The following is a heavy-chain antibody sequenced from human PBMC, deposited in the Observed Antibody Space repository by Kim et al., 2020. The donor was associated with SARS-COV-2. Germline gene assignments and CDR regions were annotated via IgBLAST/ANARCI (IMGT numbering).Heavy chain of an antibody. V-gene: IGHV3-33*01. J-gene: IGHJ6*02. CDR3: ARDGDRITIFGVAYYYGMDV. CDR1: GFTFSSYG. D-gene: IGHD3-3*01. CDR2: IWYDGSNK. Sequence: GGSLRLSCAASGFTFSSYGMHWVRQAPGKGLEWVAVIWYDGSNKYYADSVKGRFTISRDNSKNTLYLQMNSLRAEDTAVYYCARDGDRITIFGVAYYYGMDVWGQGTTVTVSS.